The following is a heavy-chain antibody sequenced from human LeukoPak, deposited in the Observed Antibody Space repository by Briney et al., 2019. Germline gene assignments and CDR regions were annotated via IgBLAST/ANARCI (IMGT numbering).Heavy chain of an antibody. CDR3: ARRLYYYDSSGYLNYYYYYYMDV. J-gene: IGHJ6*03. D-gene: IGHD3-22*01. Sequence: SETLSLTCAVYGGSFSGYYWSWIRQPPGKGLEWIGEINHSGSTNYNPSLKSRVTISVDTSKNQFSLKLSSVTCVDTAVYYCARRLYYYDSSGYLNYYYYYYMDVWGKGTTVTISS. V-gene: IGHV4-34*01. CDR2: INHSGST. CDR1: GGSFSGYY.